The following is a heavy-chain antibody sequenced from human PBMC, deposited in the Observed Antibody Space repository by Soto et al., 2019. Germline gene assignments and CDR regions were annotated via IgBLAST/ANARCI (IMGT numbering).Heavy chain of an antibody. J-gene: IGHJ4*02. Sequence: QVQLQESGPGLVKPSQTLSLTCTVSGGSISSGGYYWSWIRQHPGKGLEWIGYIYYSGSTYYNPSLKSRVTISGDTSKNQCSLKLSSVTAADTAVYYCARVGDLGAAPQDYWGQGTLVTVSS. CDR3: ARVGDLGAAPQDY. CDR1: GGSISSGGYY. V-gene: IGHV4-31*03. D-gene: IGHD3-16*01. CDR2: IYYSGST.